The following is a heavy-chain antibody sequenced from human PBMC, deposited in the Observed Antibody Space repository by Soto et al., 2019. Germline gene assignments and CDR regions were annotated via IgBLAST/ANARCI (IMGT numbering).Heavy chain of an antibody. CDR3: ARDRYSSQVHYYYGMDV. CDR2: IYYSGST. CDR1: GGSISNGGYY. V-gene: IGHV4-31*03. D-gene: IGHD6-19*01. Sequence: TLSLTCTVSGGSISNGGYYWSWIRQDPGKGLEWIGYIYYSGSTYYNPSLKSRITISVDTSKNQFSLKLRSVTAADTAVYYCARDRYSSQVHYYYGMDVWGQGTTVTSP. J-gene: IGHJ6*02.